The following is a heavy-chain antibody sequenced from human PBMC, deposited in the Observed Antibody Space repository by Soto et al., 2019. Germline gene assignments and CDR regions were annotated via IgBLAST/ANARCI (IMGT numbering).Heavy chain of an antibody. CDR2: IIPIFGTA. V-gene: IGHV1-69*01. D-gene: IGHD3-22*01. Sequence: QVQLVQSGAEVKKPGSSVKVSCKASGGTFSSYAISWVRQAPGQGLEWMGGIIPIFGTANYAQKFQGRVTITADESTNTAYMELCSMRSEDTAVYYCARVQSSGYYYDHNFDYWGQGTLLTVSS. CDR1: GGTFSSYA. J-gene: IGHJ4*02. CDR3: ARVQSSGYYYDHNFDY.